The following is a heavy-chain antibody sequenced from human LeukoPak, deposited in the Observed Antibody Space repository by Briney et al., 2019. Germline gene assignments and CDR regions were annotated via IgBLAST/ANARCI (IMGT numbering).Heavy chain of an antibody. CDR2: IYYSGST. CDR3: ARLGAYDFWSGYYLRPYYYYGMDV. D-gene: IGHD3-3*01. Sequence: TSETLSLTCTVSGGSISSSSYYWGWIRQPPGKGLEWIGSIYYSGSTYYNPSLKSRVTISVDTSKNQFSLKLSSVTAADTAVYYCARLGAYDFWSGYYLRPYYYYGMDVWGQGTTVTVSS. V-gene: IGHV4-39*01. CDR1: GGSISSSSYY. J-gene: IGHJ6*02.